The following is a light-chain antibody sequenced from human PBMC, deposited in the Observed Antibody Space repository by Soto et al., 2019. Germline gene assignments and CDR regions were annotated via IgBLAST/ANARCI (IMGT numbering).Light chain of an antibody. CDR1: QSVSDW. CDR2: KAS. J-gene: IGKJ4*01. CDR3: PRYDSYSRPT. Sequence: DIQMAQCPCTLSASGGYIFTITYLESQSVSDWLGWYQHKPGKTPKLLIYKASTLESGVPSRFSGFGSGTEFTLAISSLQPEDCATSYCPRYDSYSRPTFGGGTKVDIK. V-gene: IGKV1-5*03.